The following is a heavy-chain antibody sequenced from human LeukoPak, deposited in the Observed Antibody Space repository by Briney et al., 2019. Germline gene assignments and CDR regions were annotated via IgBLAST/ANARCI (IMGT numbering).Heavy chain of an antibody. CDR3: AVHLSGDYLDP. CDR1: GYTFTIYD. J-gene: IGHJ5*02. V-gene: IGHV1-8*01. D-gene: IGHD4-17*01. CDR2: MNPDSGNT. Sequence: GASVKVSCKASGYTFTIYDINWVRQAAGQGLEWMGWMNPDSGNTDFAQKFQGRVTMTRNTSISTAYMELSSLTSEDTAVYYCAVHLSGDYLDPWGQGTLVTVSS.